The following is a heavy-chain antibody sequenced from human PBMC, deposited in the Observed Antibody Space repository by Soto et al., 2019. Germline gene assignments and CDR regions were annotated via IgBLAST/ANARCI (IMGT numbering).Heavy chain of an antibody. J-gene: IGHJ4*02. Sequence: GESLKISCKASGYTFTDAWIGWVRQMPGKGLEWMGIVYPGDSQTRYNPSFQGQITISADKSITTAYLQWTSLKASDSAMYYCARQKGYWGQGNLVTVSS. CDR1: GYTFTDAW. V-gene: IGHV5-51*01. CDR3: ARQKGY. CDR2: VYPGDSQT.